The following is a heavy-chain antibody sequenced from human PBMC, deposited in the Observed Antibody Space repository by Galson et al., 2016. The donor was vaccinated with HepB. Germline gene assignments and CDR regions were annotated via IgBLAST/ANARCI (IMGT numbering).Heavy chain of an antibody. V-gene: IGHV3-30-3*01. CDR3: ARGHYVT. CDR1: GFSFSSYA. D-gene: IGHD4-17*01. Sequence: SLRLSCAASGFSFSSYAMHWVRQALGKGLEWLAVISYDGNSQYYADSVKGRFTISRDDSYNTLFLQMNILETEDTAVYCCARGHYVTWGQGILVTVSS. J-gene: IGHJ5*02. CDR2: ISYDGNSQ.